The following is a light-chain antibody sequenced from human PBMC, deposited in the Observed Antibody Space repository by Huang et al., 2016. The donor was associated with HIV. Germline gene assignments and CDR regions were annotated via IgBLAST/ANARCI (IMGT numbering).Light chain of an antibody. CDR1: QGISTS. J-gene: IGKJ1*01. CDR3: QQYQSVPWT. V-gene: IGKV1-NL1*01. Sequence: DIQMTQSPSSLSASVGDRVTIICRASQGISTSLAWYQQKPGKAPKLLLYATSKLESGVPSCFRGSGSGTHYTLTISTLQPEDLATYYCQQYQSVPWTFGQGTKVAI. CDR2: ATS.